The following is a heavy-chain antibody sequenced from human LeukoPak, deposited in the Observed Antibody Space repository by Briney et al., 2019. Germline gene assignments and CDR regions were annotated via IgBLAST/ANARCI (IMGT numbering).Heavy chain of an antibody. D-gene: IGHD2-2*01. CDR3: ARSRERICSNPPCYVDLQAT. Sequence: SETLSLTCTVSGGSISSGSYYWTWLRQPAGKGLEWIGRIYIGESANYNSSLKSRVTIFVDTSKNQFSLKLSSVTAADTATYYCARSRERICSNPPCYVDLQATWGQGALVTVSP. CDR1: GGSISSGSYY. CDR2: IYIGESA. J-gene: IGHJ4*02. V-gene: IGHV4-61*02.